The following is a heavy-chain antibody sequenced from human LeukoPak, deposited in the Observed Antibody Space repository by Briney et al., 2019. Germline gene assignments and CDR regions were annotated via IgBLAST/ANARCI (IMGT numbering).Heavy chain of an antibody. CDR3: ARVGGFIVMTAFDL. CDR2: IYYSRSA. D-gene: IGHD3-16*02. J-gene: IGHJ3*01. Sequence: SETLSLTCAVSGGSISSYYWSWIRQPPGKGLEWIGYIYYSRSANYNPSLKSRVTISVDTSKNQFSLKVRSVTAADTAVYYCARVGGFIVMTAFDLWHGRTLVTVSS. V-gene: IGHV4-59*01. CDR1: GGSISSYY.